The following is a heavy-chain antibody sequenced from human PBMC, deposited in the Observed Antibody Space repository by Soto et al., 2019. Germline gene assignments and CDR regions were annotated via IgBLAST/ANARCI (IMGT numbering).Heavy chain of an antibody. Sequence: EVQLVESGGGLIQPGGSLKLSCAASGFTVGNNYMSWVRQAPGKGLEWVSLIYSTGTTKYADSVKGRFTVSRDNAKNTLYLQMTGLCAEDTAVYYCAKDRRGSGSHYTSFGYWGQGTLVTVSS. CDR3: AKDRRGSGSHYTSFGY. CDR2: IYSTGTT. CDR1: GFTVGNNY. V-gene: IGHV3-53*01. J-gene: IGHJ4*02. D-gene: IGHD3-10*01.